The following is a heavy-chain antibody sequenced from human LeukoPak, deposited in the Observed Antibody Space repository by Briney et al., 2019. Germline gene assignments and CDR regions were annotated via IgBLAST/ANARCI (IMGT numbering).Heavy chain of an antibody. J-gene: IGHJ6*03. V-gene: IGHV4-4*07. CDR3: AREKSGTLTRAYYYIDV. CDR1: GDSMHSYY. D-gene: IGHD1-26*01. Sequence: SQTLSLTCTVSGDSMHSYYWTCIRQSPEKGLEWIGGAYSGVNAYYNPSLQSRVTISVDKSNNQSSLDLTSVPAADTALYYCAREKSGTLTRAYYYIDVWGKGITVTVSS. CDR2: AYSGVNA.